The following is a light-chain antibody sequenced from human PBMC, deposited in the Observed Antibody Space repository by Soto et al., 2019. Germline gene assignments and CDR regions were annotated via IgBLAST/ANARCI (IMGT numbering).Light chain of an antibody. V-gene: IGKV1-12*01. CDR3: QQASSFPLT. CDR2: AAS. CDR1: QGISSG. J-gene: IGKJ5*01. Sequence: DAQISQPPYALSVSEGDRFATSCRASQGISSGLAWYQQKPGKAPKLLIYAASSLQSGVPSRFSGSASGTYFTLTISSLQPEDFATDYCQQASSFPLTFGQGTRLEI.